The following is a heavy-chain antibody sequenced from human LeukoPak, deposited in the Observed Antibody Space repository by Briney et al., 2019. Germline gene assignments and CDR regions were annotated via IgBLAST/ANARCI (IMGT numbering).Heavy chain of an antibody. J-gene: IGHJ4*02. V-gene: IGHV3-30-3*01. CDR1: GFTFSSYA. D-gene: IGHD1-1*01. CDR3: AKVSADNRHAIGFFFDS. CDR2: ISYEGSNK. Sequence: GGSLRLSCAATGFTFSSYAMHWVRQAPGKGLEWVALISYEGSNKYFADSVKGRFTISRDNSKNTLYLEVSSLRAEDTAVYYCAKVSADNRHAIGFFFDSWGQGTLVTVSS.